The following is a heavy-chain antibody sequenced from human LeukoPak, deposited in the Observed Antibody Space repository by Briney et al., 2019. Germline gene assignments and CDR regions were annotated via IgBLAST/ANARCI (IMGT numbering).Heavy chain of an antibody. D-gene: IGHD1-1*01. Sequence: ETGGSLRLSCAASGFTFSSYSMNWVRQAPGKGLEWVSYISSSSSTIYYADSVKGRFTISRDNAKNSLYLQMNSLRAEDTAVYYCAKVLPGPFHYWGQGTLVTVSS. CDR2: ISSSSSTI. CDR3: AKVLPGPFHY. V-gene: IGHV3-48*01. CDR1: GFTFSSYS. J-gene: IGHJ4*02.